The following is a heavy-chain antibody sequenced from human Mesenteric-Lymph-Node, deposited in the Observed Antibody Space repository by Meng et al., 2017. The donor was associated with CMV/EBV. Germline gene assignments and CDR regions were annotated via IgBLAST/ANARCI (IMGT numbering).Heavy chain of an antibody. V-gene: IGHV1-46*01. CDR2: INPSGGST. CDR1: GYTFTSYY. Sequence: ASVKVSCKASGYTFTSYYMHWVRQAPGQGLEWMGIINPSGGSTSYAQKFQGRVTMTRDTAIRTAYLELSSPRSDDTAVYYCARGQPYLASTGIDHWGQGTLVTVSS. D-gene: IGHD1-1*01. J-gene: IGHJ4*02. CDR3: ARGQPYLASTGIDH.